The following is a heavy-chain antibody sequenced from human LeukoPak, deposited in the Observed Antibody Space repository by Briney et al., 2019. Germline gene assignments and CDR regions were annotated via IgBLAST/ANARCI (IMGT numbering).Heavy chain of an antibody. CDR1: GFTVSSNY. D-gene: IGHD6-19*01. V-gene: IGHV3-66*01. CDR2: IYSGGST. Sequence: GSLRLSCAASGFTVSSNYMSWVRQAPGKGREWVSVIYSGGSTHYADSVKGRFTISRDNSKSTLYLQMNSLRAEDTAVYYCARGIAVAAPVYWGQGTLVTVSS. CDR3: ARGIAVAAPVY. J-gene: IGHJ4*02.